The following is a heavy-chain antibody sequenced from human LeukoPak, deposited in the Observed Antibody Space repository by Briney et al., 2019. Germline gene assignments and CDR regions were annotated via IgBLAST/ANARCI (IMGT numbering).Heavy chain of an antibody. V-gene: IGHV4-61*02. J-gene: IGHJ6*03. Sequence: SETLSLTCTVSGGSISSGSYYWSWIRQPAGKGLEWIGRIYTSGSTNYNPSLKSRVTISVDTSKNQFSLKLSSVTAADTAVYYCATSTGSNYYYYYYMDVWGKGTTVTVSS. D-gene: IGHD4-11*01. CDR1: GGSISSGSYY. CDR2: IYTSGST. CDR3: ATSTGSNYYYYYYMDV.